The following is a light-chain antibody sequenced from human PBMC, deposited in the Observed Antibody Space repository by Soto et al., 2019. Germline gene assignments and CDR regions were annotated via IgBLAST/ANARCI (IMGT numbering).Light chain of an antibody. CDR1: QNINNY. CDR3: QQYENLPT. CDR2: DAS. V-gene: IGKV1-33*01. J-gene: IGKJ5*01. Sequence: MRMTQGPCSLPAARGDRDTITCQASQNINNYLNWYQRXPGRAPKVLIYDASNLEAGVPSRFRGSGSGTDFTFTISRLQPEDIATDYCQQYENLPTFGPGTRLEIK.